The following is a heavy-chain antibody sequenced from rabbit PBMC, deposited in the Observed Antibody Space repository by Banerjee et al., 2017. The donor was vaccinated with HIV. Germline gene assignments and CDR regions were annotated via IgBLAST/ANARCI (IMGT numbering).Heavy chain of an antibody. Sequence: QEQLVESGGGLVQPEGSLTLTCKASGIDFSSYQYMCWVRQAPGKGLELIACIYTSTGSTWYASWAKGRFTISKSTSLKTVDLKMTSLTAADTATYFCARDPSSLAYYDLWGPGTLVTVS. V-gene: IGHV1S43*01. D-gene: IGHD1-1*01. CDR3: ARDPSSLAYYDL. CDR2: IYTSTGST. CDR1: GIDFSSYQY. J-gene: IGHJ4*01.